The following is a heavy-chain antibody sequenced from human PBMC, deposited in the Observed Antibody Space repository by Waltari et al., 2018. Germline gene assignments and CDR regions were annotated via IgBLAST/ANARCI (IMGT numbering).Heavy chain of an antibody. CDR1: GYNFNSHY. Sequence: EVQLEQSGAEVKKPGESLKISCKGSGYNFNSHYLAWVRQAPGKGLEWMGSISPGHSDFRYSPSFQGQVTFSADKSISAACLQWSSLKASDTAIYYCARQNSYGYPYYGMDVWGPGTTVTVSS. CDR3: ARQNSYGYPYYGMDV. CDR2: ISPGHSDF. D-gene: IGHD5-18*01. V-gene: IGHV5-51*03. J-gene: IGHJ6*02.